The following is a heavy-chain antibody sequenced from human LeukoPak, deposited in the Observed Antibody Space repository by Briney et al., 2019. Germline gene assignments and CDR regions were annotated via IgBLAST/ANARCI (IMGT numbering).Heavy chain of an antibody. Sequence: VASVKVSCKASGYTFTSYDINWARQATGQGLEWMGWMNPNSGNTGYAQKFQGRATMTRNTSISTAYMELSSLRSEDTAVYYCAEYYYGSGSYADFDYWGQGTLVTVSS. J-gene: IGHJ4*02. V-gene: IGHV1-8*01. CDR2: MNPNSGNT. D-gene: IGHD3-10*01. CDR1: GYTFTSYD. CDR3: AEYYYGSGSYADFDY.